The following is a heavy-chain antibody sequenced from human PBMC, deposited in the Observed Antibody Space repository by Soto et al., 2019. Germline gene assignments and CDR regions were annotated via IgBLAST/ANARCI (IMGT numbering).Heavy chain of an antibody. V-gene: IGHV3-23*01. D-gene: IGHD2-8*01. J-gene: IGHJ3*02. CDR3: AKDREDIVLMVYAVDGFDI. CDR2: ISGSGGST. Sequence: GKGLKWVSAISGSGGSTYYADSVKGRFTISRDNSKNTLYLQMNSLRAEDTAVYYCAKDREDIVLMVYAVDGFDIWGQGTIVTVSS.